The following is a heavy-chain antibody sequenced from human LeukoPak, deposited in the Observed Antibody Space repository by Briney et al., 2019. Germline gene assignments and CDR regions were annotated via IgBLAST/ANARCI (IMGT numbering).Heavy chain of an antibody. Sequence: GGSLRLSFAASGLRVNSNYINWVRQAPGKGVEWVSVSYSGGSTYYADSVKGRITISRDNSKNTLYLQMNRLRAEDTAVYYCATTPGSSWYEGFALWGQGTLVTVSS. V-gene: IGHV3-66*01. J-gene: IGHJ4*02. D-gene: IGHD6-13*01. CDR2: SYSGGST. CDR3: ATTPGSSWYEGFAL. CDR1: GLRVNSNY.